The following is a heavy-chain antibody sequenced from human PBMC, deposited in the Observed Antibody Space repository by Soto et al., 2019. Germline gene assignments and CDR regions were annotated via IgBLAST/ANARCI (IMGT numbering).Heavy chain of an antibody. J-gene: IGHJ6*02. D-gene: IGHD3-22*01. V-gene: IGHV1-58*01. CDR3: AGGGYAKLLYYPSSYYYGMDV. Sequence: QMQLVQSGPEVQKPGTSVKVSCKASGFAFTASAVQWVRQARGQRLEWIGWIVVGSGKTNYAENFRERVTITRDTSTSAADMEVTGLRSEDTAVYYCAGGGYAKLLYYPSSYYYGMDVWGQGTTVTDSS. CDR1: GFAFTASA. CDR2: IVVGSGKT.